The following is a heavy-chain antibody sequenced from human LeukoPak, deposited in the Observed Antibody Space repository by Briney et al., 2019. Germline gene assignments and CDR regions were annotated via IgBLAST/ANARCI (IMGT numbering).Heavy chain of an antibody. D-gene: IGHD3-10*01. V-gene: IGHV3-53*05. CDR2: IYSGGDT. CDR1: GLTVSSNY. Sequence: GGSLRLSCAAFGLTVSSNYISWVRQAPGKGLEWVSVIYSGGDTHYADSVKGQFTISRDNSKNTLYLQMNSLRAEDTAVYYCAKDLFGVYGSGSYYTIPYPPGDYWGQGTLVTVSS. J-gene: IGHJ4*02. CDR3: AKDLFGVYGSGSYYTIPYPPGDY.